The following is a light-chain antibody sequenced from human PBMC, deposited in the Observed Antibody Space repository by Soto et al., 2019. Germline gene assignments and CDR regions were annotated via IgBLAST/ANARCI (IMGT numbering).Light chain of an antibody. Sequence: DIVMTQSPDSLTVSPGERATINYKSSQSILNSSNNRNYLAWYQQKPGQPPKLLIYWASTRESGVPDRFSGSGSGTDFTLTISSLQAEDVAVYYCQQYYTTPRTFGQGTKVEIK. CDR3: QQYYTTPRT. CDR2: WAS. J-gene: IGKJ1*01. CDR1: QSILNSSNNRNY. V-gene: IGKV4-1*01.